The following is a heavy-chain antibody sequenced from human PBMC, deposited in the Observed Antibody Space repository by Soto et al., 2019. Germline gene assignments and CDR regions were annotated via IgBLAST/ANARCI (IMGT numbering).Heavy chain of an antibody. CDR3: AKATATGGGAFDI. J-gene: IGHJ3*02. V-gene: IGHV3-23*01. CDR1: GFICSSYD. Sequence: GSLRLSCAASGFICSSYDMSWVRQAPGKGLEWVSTILVDGRTFYVDSVKGRFTISRDSSQNTVYLQMNGLTAGDTALYYCAKATATGGGAFDICGQGTMVTVSS. D-gene: IGHD2-8*02. CDR2: ILVDGRT.